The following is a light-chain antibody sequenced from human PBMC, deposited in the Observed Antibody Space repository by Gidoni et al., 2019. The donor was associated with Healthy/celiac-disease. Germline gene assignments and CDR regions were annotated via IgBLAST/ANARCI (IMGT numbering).Light chain of an antibody. Sequence: DVVMTQSPLSLPVTLGQPASISCRSSQSLVHSDGNTYLNWFQQRPGQSPRRLIYKVSNRDSGVPDRFSGSGSGTDFTLKISRVEAEDVGVYYCMQGTHWPVWTFGQGTKVE. J-gene: IGKJ1*01. CDR2: KVS. CDR1: QSLVHSDGNTY. V-gene: IGKV2-30*02. CDR3: MQGTHWPVWT.